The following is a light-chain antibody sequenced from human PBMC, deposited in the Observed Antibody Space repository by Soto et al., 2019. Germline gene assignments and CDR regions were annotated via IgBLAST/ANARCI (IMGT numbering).Light chain of an antibody. CDR1: QSVSSN. CDR2: GAS. J-gene: IGKJ2*01. Sequence: EIVMTQSPATLSLSPRERATLSCRASQSVSSNLAWYQQKPGQAPRLLIYGASTRATGIPARFSGSGSGTEFTLTISSLQSEDFAVYYCQQYNNLPRTFGQGTKLEIK. CDR3: QQYNNLPRT. V-gene: IGKV3-15*01.